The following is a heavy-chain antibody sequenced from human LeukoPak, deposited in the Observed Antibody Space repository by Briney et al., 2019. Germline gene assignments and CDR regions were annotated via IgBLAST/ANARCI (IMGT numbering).Heavy chain of an antibody. D-gene: IGHD2-21*02. CDR2: INHSGST. CDR3: ARGRRGIGGDLIYGMDV. CDR1: GGSFSGYY. J-gene: IGHJ6*04. V-gene: IGHV4-34*01. Sequence: KPSETLSLTCAVYGGSFSGYYWSWIRPPPGQGLEWIGEINHSGSTNYNPSLKSRVTISVDTSKNQFSLKLSSVTAADTAVYYCARGRRGIGGDLIYGMDVWGKGTTVTVSS.